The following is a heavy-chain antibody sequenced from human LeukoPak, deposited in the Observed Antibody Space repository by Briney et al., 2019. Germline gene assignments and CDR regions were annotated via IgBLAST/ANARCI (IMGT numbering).Heavy chain of an antibody. Sequence: SVKVSCKASGGTFSSYAISWVRQAPGQGLEWMGGIIPIFGTANYAQKFRGRVTITADESTSTAYMELSSLRSEDTAVYYCARVNYYDSSGYYYYYGMDVWGQGTTVTVSS. V-gene: IGHV1-69*13. CDR1: GGTFSSYA. CDR3: ARVNYYDSSGYYYYYGMDV. J-gene: IGHJ6*02. D-gene: IGHD3-22*01. CDR2: IIPIFGTA.